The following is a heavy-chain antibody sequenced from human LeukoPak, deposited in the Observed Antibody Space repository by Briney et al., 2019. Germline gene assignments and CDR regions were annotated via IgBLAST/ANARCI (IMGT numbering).Heavy chain of an antibody. J-gene: IGHJ4*02. CDR2: ISSSSSYI. Sequence: SGGSLRLSCAASGFTFSSYSMNWVRQAPGKGLEWVSSISSSSSYIYYADSVKGRFTISRDNAKNSLYLQMNSLRAEDTAVYYCARDPSAYYDSSGYWPLYYFDYWGQGTLVTVSS. D-gene: IGHD3-22*01. CDR1: GFTFSSYS. CDR3: ARDPSAYYDSSGYWPLYYFDY. V-gene: IGHV3-21*01.